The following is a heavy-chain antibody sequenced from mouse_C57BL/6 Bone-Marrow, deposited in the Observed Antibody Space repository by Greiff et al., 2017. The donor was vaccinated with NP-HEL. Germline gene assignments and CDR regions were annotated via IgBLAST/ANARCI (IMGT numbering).Heavy chain of an antibody. Sequence: VQLQQSGAELVRPGASVKLSCTASGFNIKDDYMPWVKQRPEQGLEWIGWIDPENGDTEYASKFQGKATITADTSSNTAYLQLSSLTSEDTAVYYSTTGLRYPAWFAYWGQGTLVTVSA. CDR2: IDPENGDT. J-gene: IGHJ3*01. CDR1: GFNIKDDY. CDR3: TTGLRYPAWFAY. D-gene: IGHD1-1*01. V-gene: IGHV14-4*01.